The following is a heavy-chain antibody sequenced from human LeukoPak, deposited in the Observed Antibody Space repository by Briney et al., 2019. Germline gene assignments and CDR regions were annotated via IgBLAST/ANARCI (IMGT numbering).Heavy chain of an antibody. CDR1: GGTFSSYA. V-gene: IGHV1-69*13. Sequence: SVKVSCKASGGTFSSYAISWLRQAPGQGLEWMGGIIPIFGTANYAQKFQGRVTITADESTSTAYMELSSLRSEDTAVYYCARVAGYSSSRARVSEYWGQGTLVTVSS. J-gene: IGHJ4*02. D-gene: IGHD6-13*01. CDR2: IIPIFGTA. CDR3: ARVAGYSSSRARVSEY.